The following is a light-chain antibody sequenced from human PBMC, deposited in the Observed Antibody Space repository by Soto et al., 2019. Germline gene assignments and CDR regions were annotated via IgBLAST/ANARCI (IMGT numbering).Light chain of an antibody. CDR2: EVS. CDR3: SSYAARVV. V-gene: IGLV2-8*01. CDR1: SSDVGGYNY. Sequence: QSVLTQPPSASGSPGQSVTISCTGTSSDVGGYNYVSWYQQHPGKAPKLMFYEVSKRPSGVPDRFSGSKSGNTASLTVSGLQAEDEADYYCSSYAARVVFGGGTKVTVL. J-gene: IGLJ2*01.